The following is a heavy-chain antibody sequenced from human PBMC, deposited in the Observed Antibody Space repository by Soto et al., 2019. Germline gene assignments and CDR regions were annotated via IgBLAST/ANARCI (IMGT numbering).Heavy chain of an antibody. CDR1: GYTFTSYY. CDR2: INPSGGST. CDR3: ARDWVSGTSGNYYYGMVV. J-gene: IGHJ6*02. Sequence: ASVKVSCKASGYTFTSYYMHWVRQAPGQGLEWMGIINPSGGSTSYAQKFQGRVTMTRDTSTSTVYMELSSLRSEDTAVYYCARDWVSGTSGNYYYGMVVWGQGTRVTVSS. D-gene: IGHD1-26*01. V-gene: IGHV1-46*01.